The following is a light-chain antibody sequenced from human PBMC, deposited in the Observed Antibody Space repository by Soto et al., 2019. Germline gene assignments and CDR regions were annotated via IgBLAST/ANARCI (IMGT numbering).Light chain of an antibody. CDR2: VGTGGIVG. CDR1: SGYSNYK. V-gene: IGLV9-49*01. J-gene: IGLJ2*01. Sequence: QLVLTQPPSASASLGASVTLTCTRSSGYSNYKVYWYQQRTGKGRRFVMRVGTGGIVGSRGDGIADLFAVLGSGLTRYLTIKNIQEVDARDYHCGSDHGSGRKFVVVFGGGTQLTVL. CDR3: GSDHGSGRKFVVV.